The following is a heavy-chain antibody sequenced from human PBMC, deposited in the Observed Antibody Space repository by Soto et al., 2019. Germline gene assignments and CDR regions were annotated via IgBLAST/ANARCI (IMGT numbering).Heavy chain of an antibody. CDR1: GYKFTTYW. CDR3: ARRAGGSYSRYYFDS. Sequence: PGESLKISCKGSGYKFTTYWIGWVRQMPGKGLEWMGIIYPDDSDTRYSPSFQGQVTISADKSTSTAYLQWNSLKASDTAMYYCARRAGGSYSRYYFDSWGQGTLVTVSS. D-gene: IGHD1-26*01. J-gene: IGHJ4*02. CDR2: IYPDDSDT. V-gene: IGHV5-51*01.